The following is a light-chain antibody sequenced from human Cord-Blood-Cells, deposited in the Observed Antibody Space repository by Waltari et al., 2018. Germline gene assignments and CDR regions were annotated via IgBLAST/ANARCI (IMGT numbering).Light chain of an antibody. J-gene: IGKJ2*03. CDR1: QSVSSN. V-gene: IGKV3-15*01. CDR3: QQYNNWPPKVS. CDR2: GVS. Sequence: EIVMTQSPATLSVSPGERATLSCRASQSVSSNLAWYQQKPGQAPRLLIYGVSTRATGIPARFSGSGSGIEFTLTISSLQSEDFAVYYCQQYNNWPPKVSFGQGTKLEIK.